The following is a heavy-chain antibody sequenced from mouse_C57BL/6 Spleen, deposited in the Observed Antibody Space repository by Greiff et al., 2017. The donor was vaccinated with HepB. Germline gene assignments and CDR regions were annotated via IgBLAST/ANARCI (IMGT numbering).Heavy chain of an antibody. D-gene: IGHD1-1*01. V-gene: IGHV5-16*01. Sequence: DVKLVESEGGLVQPGSSMKLSCTASGFTFSDYYMAWVRQVPEKGLEWVANINYDGSSTYYLDSLKSRFIISRDNAKNILYLQMSSLKSEDTATYYCARAGDYGSLLGYFDVWGTGTTVTVSS. CDR1: GFTFSDYY. J-gene: IGHJ1*03. CDR3: ARAGDYGSLLGYFDV. CDR2: INYDGSST.